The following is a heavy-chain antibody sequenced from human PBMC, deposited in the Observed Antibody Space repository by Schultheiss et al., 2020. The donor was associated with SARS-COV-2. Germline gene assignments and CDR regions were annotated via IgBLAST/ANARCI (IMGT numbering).Heavy chain of an antibody. J-gene: IGHJ4*02. D-gene: IGHD6-6*01. CDR3: ASLLEYSSSSGVDY. CDR1: GFTFSSYA. V-gene: IGHV3-30*07. CDR2: ISYDGSNK. Sequence: GGSLRLSCAASGFTFSSYAMHWVRQAPGKGLEWVAVISYDGSNKYYADSVKGRFTISRDNSKNTLYLQMNSLRAEDTAVYYCASLLEYSSSSGVDYWGQGTLVAVSS.